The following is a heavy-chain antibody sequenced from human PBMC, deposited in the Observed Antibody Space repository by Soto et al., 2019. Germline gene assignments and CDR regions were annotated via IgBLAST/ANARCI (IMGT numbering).Heavy chain of an antibody. D-gene: IGHD3-10*01. CDR1: GGSFSGYY. Sequence: SETLSLTCAVYGGSFSGYYWSWIRQPPGKGLEWIGEINHSGSTNYNPSLKSRVTISVDTSKNQFSLKLSSVTAADTAVYYGARSAQYYGAGSYYNRNYNFDYWGQGTLVTVSS. J-gene: IGHJ4*02. CDR3: ARSAQYYGAGSYYNRNYNFDY. V-gene: IGHV4-34*01. CDR2: INHSGST.